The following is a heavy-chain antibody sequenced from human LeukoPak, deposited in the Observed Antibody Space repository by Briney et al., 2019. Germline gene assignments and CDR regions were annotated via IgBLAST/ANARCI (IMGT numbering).Heavy chain of an antibody. J-gene: IGHJ5*02. CDR2: TYYRSTWYN. CDR3: ARRLTQYDCFDP. Sequence: SQTLSLTCAISGDSVSSNSVTWNWIRQSPSRGLEWLGRTYYRSTWYNDYVVSVRGRITVNPDTSKNQFSPHLNSVTPEDTAVYYCARRLTQYDCFDPWGQGTLVTVSS. V-gene: IGHV6-1*01. CDR1: GDSVSSNSVT. D-gene: IGHD2-2*01.